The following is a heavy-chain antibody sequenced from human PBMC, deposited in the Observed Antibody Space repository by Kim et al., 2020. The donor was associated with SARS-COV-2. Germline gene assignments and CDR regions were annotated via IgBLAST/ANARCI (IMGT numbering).Heavy chain of an antibody. V-gene: IGHV5-51*01. D-gene: IGHD6-13*01. Sequence: SVQGQVTISADKSISTAYLQWSSLKASDTAMYYCARRPRIAAAGTGWFDPWGQGTLVTVSS. CDR3: ARRPRIAAAGTGWFDP. J-gene: IGHJ5*02.